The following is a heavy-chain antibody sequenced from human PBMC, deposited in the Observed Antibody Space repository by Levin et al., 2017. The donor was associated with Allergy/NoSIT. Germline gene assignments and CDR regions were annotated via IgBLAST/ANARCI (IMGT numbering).Heavy chain of an antibody. CDR2: ITTNTGSP. CDR1: GYGFSNYA. V-gene: IGHV7-4-1*01. J-gene: IGHJ4*02. D-gene: IGHD6-19*01. Sequence: ASVKISCKASGYGFSNYALNWVRQAPGQGFEWMGWITTNTGSPTYAQGFTGRFVFSLDTSVSTAYLQIDSLQADDTAVYYCARDQGTGWSLFDYWGQGTLVTVSS. CDR3: ARDQGTGWSLFDY.